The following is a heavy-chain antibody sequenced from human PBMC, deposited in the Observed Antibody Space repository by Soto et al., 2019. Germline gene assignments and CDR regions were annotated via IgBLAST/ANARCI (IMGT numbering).Heavy chain of an antibody. D-gene: IGHD2-21*02. V-gene: IGHV3-30*18. J-gene: IGHJ4*02. Sequence: GGSLRLSCAASGFTFRNFGMHWVRQAPGKGLEWVAVISYDGTNKYYADSVKGRFTISRDNSKNTLYLQINSLRAEDTAVYYCAKAVPPFVVVTASDYWGQGTLVTVSS. CDR1: GFTFRNFG. CDR2: ISYDGTNK. CDR3: AKAVPPFVVVTASDY.